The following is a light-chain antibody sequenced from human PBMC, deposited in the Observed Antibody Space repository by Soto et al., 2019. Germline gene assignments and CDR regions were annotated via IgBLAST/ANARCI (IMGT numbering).Light chain of an antibody. J-gene: IGKJ4*01. CDR3: QQYYEFPLT. CDR1: QGISNY. Sequence: DIQLTQSPSFLSASVGNRVPITCRASQGISNYLAWYQQKAGKAPKLLIYVASTLQSGVPSRFSGSGSGTDFTLTISRLQSEDFATYYCQQYYEFPLTFGGGTKV. V-gene: IGKV1-9*01. CDR2: VAS.